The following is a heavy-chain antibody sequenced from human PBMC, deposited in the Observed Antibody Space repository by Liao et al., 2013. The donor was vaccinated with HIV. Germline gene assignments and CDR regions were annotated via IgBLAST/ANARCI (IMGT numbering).Heavy chain of an antibody. Sequence: QVQLQQWGAGLLKPSETLSLTCDVFGGSFSGYYWTWIRQPPGKGLEWIGEINHSGSTSYSPSLKGRVTISVDTSKNQFSLKLSSVTAADTAVYYCAKEGGYCTGGNCYPLTDVWGNGTTVIVSS. CDR1: GGSFSGYY. CDR2: INHSGST. V-gene: IGHV4-34*01. CDR3: AKEGGYCTGGNCYPLTDV. J-gene: IGHJ6*04. D-gene: IGHD2-15*01.